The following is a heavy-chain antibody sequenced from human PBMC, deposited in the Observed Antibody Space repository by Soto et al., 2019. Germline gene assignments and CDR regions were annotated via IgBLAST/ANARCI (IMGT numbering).Heavy chain of an antibody. CDR2: ISYDGSNK. D-gene: IGHD3-10*01. CDR1: GFTFSSYG. CDR3: AKGRGSLWFGELPLSNYYYYYGMDV. Sequence: PGGSLRLSCAASGFTFSSYGMHWVRQAPGKGLEWVAVISYDGSNKYYADSVKGRFTISRDNSKNTLYLQMNSLRAEDTAVYYCAKGRGSLWFGELPLSNYYYYYGMDVWGQGTTVTVSS. J-gene: IGHJ6*02. V-gene: IGHV3-30*18.